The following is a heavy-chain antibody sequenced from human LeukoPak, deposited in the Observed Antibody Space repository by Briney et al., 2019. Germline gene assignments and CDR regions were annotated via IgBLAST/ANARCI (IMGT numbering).Heavy chain of an antibody. V-gene: IGHV3-30*03. D-gene: IGHD4-17*01. CDR2: ISYDGSNK. CDR1: GFTFSSYG. CDR3: ARSDYGPCGMDV. J-gene: IGHJ6*02. Sequence: PGGSLRLSCAASGFTFSSYGMHWVRQAPGKGLEWVAVISYDGSNKYYADSVKGRFTISRDNSKNTLYLQMNSLRAEDTAVYYCARSDYGPCGMDVWGQGTTVTVSS.